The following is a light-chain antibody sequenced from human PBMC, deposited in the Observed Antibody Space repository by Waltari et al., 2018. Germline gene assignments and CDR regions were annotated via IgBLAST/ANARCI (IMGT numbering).Light chain of an antibody. CDR2: GNS. J-gene: IGLJ3*02. CDR1: SSNLGAGYD. CDR3: QSYDSLSGSM. V-gene: IGLV1-40*01. Sequence: QSVLTQPPSVSGAPGQRVTISCTGSSSNLGAGYDVPWYQHLPGKVPKLLIYGNSARPSGVPLRFSGSKSGTSAYLAITGLQAEDEATYYCQSYDSLSGSMFGGGTKLTVL.